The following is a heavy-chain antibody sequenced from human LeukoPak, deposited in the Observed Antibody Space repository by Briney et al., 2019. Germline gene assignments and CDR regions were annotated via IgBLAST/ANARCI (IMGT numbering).Heavy chain of an antibody. CDR2: ISSSSSYI. V-gene: IGHV3-21*01. D-gene: IGHD2/OR15-2a*01. J-gene: IGHJ6*02. Sequence: GGSLRLSCAASGFTFSSYSMNWVRQAPGKGLEWVSSISSSSSYIYYADSVKGRFTISRDNAKNSLYLQMNSLRAEDTAVYYCARDGVLLSYYGMDVWGRGTTVTVSS. CDR1: GFTFSSYS. CDR3: ARDGVLLSYYGMDV.